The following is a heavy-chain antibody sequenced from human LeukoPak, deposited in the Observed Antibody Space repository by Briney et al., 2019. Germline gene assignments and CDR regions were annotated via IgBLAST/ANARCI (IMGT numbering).Heavy chain of an antibody. CDR1: GFTFDDYG. Sequence: GGSLRLSCAASGFTFDDYGMSWVRQAPGKGLEWVSGINWNGGSTGYADSVKGRFTISRDNSKNTLYLQMNSLRAEDTAVYYCAKEGTMIVVVPFFDYWGQGTLVTVSS. CDR3: AKEGTMIVVVPFFDY. D-gene: IGHD3-22*01. V-gene: IGHV3-20*04. CDR2: INWNGGST. J-gene: IGHJ4*02.